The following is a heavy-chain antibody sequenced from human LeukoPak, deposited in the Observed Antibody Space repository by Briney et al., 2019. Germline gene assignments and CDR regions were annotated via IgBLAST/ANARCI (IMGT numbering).Heavy chain of an antibody. D-gene: IGHD1-26*01. CDR2: ISNTGSHT. V-gene: IGHV3-11*03. CDR1: GFSFSDNY. J-gene: IGHJ4*02. CDR3: ARSRGVGPGAYFDY. Sequence: PGGSLRLSCAASGFSFSDNYMSWIRQAPGQGLEWVSYISNTGSHTMFAEAVRGRFTIPRDNAKHSLYLEMNSLRDDDAAVYYCARSRGVGPGAYFDYWGQGTVVTVSS.